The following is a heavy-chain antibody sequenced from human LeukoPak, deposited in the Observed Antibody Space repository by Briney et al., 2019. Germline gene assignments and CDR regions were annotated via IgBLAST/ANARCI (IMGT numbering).Heavy chain of an antibody. CDR1: GGTFTSYA. CDR3: ARQSLAARPGSYYYGMDV. V-gene: IGHV1-69*13. Sequence: SVKVSCKASGGTFTSYAISWVRQAPGQGLEWMGGIIPIFGTANYAQKFQGRVTITADESTSTAYMELSSLRSEDTAVYYCARQSLAARPGSYYYGMDVWGQGTTVTVSS. J-gene: IGHJ6*02. CDR2: IIPIFGTA. D-gene: IGHD6-6*01.